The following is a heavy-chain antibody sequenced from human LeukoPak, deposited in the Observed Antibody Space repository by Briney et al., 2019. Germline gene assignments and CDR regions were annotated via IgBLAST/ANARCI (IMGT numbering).Heavy chain of an antibody. CDR1: GFTFSSYS. V-gene: IGHV3-21*01. J-gene: IGHJ4*02. Sequence: GGSLRLSCAASGFTFSSYSMNWVRQAPGKGLEWVSSISSSSSYIYYADSVKGRFTISRDNAKNSLYLHMNSLRAEDTAVYYCARDPYYYDSSGYDYWGQGTLVTVSS. CDR3: ARDPYYYDSSGYDY. CDR2: ISSSSSYI. D-gene: IGHD3-22*01.